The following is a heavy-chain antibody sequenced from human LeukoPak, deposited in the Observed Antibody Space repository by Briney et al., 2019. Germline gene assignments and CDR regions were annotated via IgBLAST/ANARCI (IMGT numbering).Heavy chain of an antibody. V-gene: IGHV3-15*01. CDR3: TTVDGNYGYYSGN. Sequence: PGGSLRLSCAASGFTFAHAWMSWVRQAPGKGLEWVGRIKRKMDGGTTGYAAPVKGRFTISRDDSANTLYLQMSSLKIEDTGVYFCTTVDGNYGYYSGNWGQGTLVTVSS. CDR1: GFTFAHAW. D-gene: IGHD3-16*01. J-gene: IGHJ4*02. CDR2: IKRKMDGGTT.